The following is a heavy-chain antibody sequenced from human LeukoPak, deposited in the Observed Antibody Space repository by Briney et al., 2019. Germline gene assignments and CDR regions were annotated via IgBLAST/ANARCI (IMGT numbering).Heavy chain of an antibody. CDR2: IFYTGGT. CDR3: ARAVGTSRNFFDY. CDR1: GGSISTYY. J-gene: IGHJ4*02. Sequence: SETLSLTCTVSGGSISTYYWAWIRQPPGKGLEWIGYIFYTGGTNYNPSLKSRLTISVDTSKNQFSLNLSSVTAADTAMYYCARAVGTSRNFFDYWGQGTLVTVSS. V-gene: IGHV4-59*12. D-gene: IGHD4-23*01.